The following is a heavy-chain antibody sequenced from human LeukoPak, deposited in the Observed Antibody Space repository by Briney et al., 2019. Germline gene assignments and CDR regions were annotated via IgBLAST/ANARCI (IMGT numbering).Heavy chain of an antibody. CDR1: GFAFRNYW. CDR3: AELGITMIGGV. J-gene: IGHJ6*04. Sequence: PGGSLRLSCVASGFAFRNYWMYWVRQGPGKGLEWVSYISSSGSTIYYADSVKGRFTISRDNAKNSLYLQMNGLRAEDTAVYYCAELGITMIGGVWGKGTTVTISS. CDR2: ISSSGSTI. D-gene: IGHD3-10*02. V-gene: IGHV3-48*04.